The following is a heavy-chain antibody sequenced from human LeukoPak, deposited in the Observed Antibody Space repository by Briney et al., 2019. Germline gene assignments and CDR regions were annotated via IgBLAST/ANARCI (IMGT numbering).Heavy chain of an antibody. D-gene: IGHD2-15*01. V-gene: IGHV1-2*02. J-gene: IGHJ4*02. Sequence: GASVKVSCKASGYTFTGYYMHWVRQAPGQGLEWMGWINPNSGGTNYAQKFQGRVTMTRDTSISTAYMELSRLRSDDTAVYYCARGPDIVVVVAANDYWGQGTLVTVSS. CDR2: INPNSGGT. CDR1: GYTFTGYY. CDR3: ARGPDIVVVVAANDY.